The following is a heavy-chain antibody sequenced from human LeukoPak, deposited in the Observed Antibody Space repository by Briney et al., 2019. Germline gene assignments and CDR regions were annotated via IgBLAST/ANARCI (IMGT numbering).Heavy chain of an antibody. D-gene: IGHD4-17*01. V-gene: IGHV3-73*01. CDR1: GFTFSGSA. CDR2: IRSRTHDYAT. Sequence: GGSLRLSCAASGFTFSGSAMHRVRQASGKGLEWIGRIRSRTHDYATAYPESVKGRFTISRDDLKNTAYLQMNSLKTEDTAVYYCTRLTIDYGDYMDGFDIWGQGTMVTVSS. J-gene: IGHJ3*02. CDR3: TRLTIDYGDYMDGFDI.